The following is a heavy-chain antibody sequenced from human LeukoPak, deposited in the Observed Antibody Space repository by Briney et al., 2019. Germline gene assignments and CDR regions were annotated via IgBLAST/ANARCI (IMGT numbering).Heavy chain of an antibody. CDR2: IDYSGST. CDR3: AREPKIGYKPSDY. Sequence: PSETLSFTSTGSAGTICCKNWVRLRQTPGKGLEWIGYIDYSGSTNYNPSLKSRVTISVDTSKNQFSLKLSTVTAADTAVYYCAREPKIGYKPSDYWGQGTLVTVSS. D-gene: IGHD3-10*01. CDR1: AGTICCKN. J-gene: IGHJ4*02. V-gene: IGHV4-59*12.